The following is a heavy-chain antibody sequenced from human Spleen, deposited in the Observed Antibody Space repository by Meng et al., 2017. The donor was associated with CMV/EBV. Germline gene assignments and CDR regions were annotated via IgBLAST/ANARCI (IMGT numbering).Heavy chain of an antibody. D-gene: IGHD3-3*01. Sequence: GESLKISCAASGFIFNTYWMTWVRQAPGKGLEWVANINQDGGEKYCVDSVKGRFTISRDNAENSLYLQMNSLRVEDTAVYYCARRGIFGVVTTGIYSYYYGMDVWGQGTTVTVSS. CDR3: ARRGIFGVVTTGIYSYYYGMDV. CDR2: INQDGGEK. V-gene: IGHV3-7*01. J-gene: IGHJ6*02. CDR1: GFIFNTYW.